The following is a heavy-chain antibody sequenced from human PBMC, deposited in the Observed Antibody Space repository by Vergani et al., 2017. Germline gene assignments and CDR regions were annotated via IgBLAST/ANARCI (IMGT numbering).Heavy chain of an antibody. CDR1: GYSFTNYW. D-gene: IGHD1-1*01. J-gene: IGHJ4*02. Sequence: EVQLVQSGAEVKKPGESLKISCQISGYSFTNYWIGWVRQMPGKGLEWMGIIHPADSDTRYSPSFQGQVTISADKSISTAYLQWSSLKASDTAMYYCVRHWSELEPIDYWGQGTLVTVSS. V-gene: IGHV5-51*01. CDR2: IHPADSDT. CDR3: VRHWSELEPIDY.